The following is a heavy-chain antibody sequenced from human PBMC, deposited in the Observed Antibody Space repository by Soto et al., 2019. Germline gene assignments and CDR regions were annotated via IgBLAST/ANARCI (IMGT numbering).Heavy chain of an antibody. J-gene: IGHJ4*02. V-gene: IGHV3-7*01. CDR2: IKQDASEK. D-gene: IGHD6-6*01. CDR3: ASTRGAYSSSADFDY. Sequence: PGGSLRLSCAASGFTFSSYWMSWVRQAPGKGLEWVANIKQDASEKYYVGSVRGRFTISRDNSKNSLYLQMNSLRAEDTAVYYCASTRGAYSSSADFDYWGQGILVTVSS. CDR1: GFTFSSYW.